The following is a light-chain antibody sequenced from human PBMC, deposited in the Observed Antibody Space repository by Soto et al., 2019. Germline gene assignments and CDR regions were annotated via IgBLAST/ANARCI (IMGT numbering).Light chain of an antibody. V-gene: IGKV1-39*01. J-gene: IGKJ4*01. CDR2: AAS. CDR1: QSISSY. CDR3: QQSYSGPLT. Sequence: DIQMTQSPSSLSASVGDRVTITCRASQSISSYLNWYQQKPGNAPKVLIYAASSLQSGVPSRFSGSGSGTDFILSISSLQPEDVATYYCQQSYSGPLTFGGGTKVEIK.